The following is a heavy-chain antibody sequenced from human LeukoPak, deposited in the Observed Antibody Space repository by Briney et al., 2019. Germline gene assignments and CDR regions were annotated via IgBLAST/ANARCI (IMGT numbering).Heavy chain of an antibody. CDR2: MNPNSGNT. J-gene: IGHJ6*04. V-gene: IGHV1-8*01. CDR1: GYTFTSYD. Sequence: GASVKVSCKASGYTFTSYDINWVRQATGQGLEWMGWMNPNSGNTGYAQKFQGRVTMTRNTSISTAYMELSSLRSEDTAVYYCARGRYYYGSGSYPYAVWGKGTTVTISS. D-gene: IGHD3-10*01. CDR3: ARGRYYYGSGSYPYAV.